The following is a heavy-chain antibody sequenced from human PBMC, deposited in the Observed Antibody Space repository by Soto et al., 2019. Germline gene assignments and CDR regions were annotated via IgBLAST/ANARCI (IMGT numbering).Heavy chain of an antibody. Sequence: SVKVSFKASRYTFTGYYMHWVRQAPGQGLEWMGWINPNSGGTNYAQKFQGRVTMTRDTSISTAYMELSRLRSDDAAVYYCASPHLTHDAFDIWGQGTMVTVSS. D-gene: IGHD7-27*01. V-gene: IGHV1-2*02. CDR2: INPNSGGT. CDR3: ASPHLTHDAFDI. J-gene: IGHJ3*02. CDR1: RYTFTGYY.